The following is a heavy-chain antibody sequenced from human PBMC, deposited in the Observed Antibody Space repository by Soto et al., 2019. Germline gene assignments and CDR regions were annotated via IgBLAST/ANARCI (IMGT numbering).Heavy chain of an antibody. CDR3: AKSPRGAMATD. J-gene: IGHJ4*02. CDR2: INTYNGNT. V-gene: IGHV1-18*01. CDR1: GYTFRNYA. Sequence: QVQLVQSGAEVKKPGASVKVSCKASGYTFRNYAVNWVRQAPGQGLEWMGSINTYNGNTNYAQNLQDRVTMTADTSTSTAFMNLRSLRSDDTAVYYCAKSPRGAMATDWGQGTLVTVSS. D-gene: IGHD5-12*01.